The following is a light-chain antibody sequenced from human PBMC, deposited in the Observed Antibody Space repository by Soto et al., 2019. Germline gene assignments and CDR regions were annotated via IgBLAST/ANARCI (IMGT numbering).Light chain of an antibody. J-gene: IGLJ1*01. CDR3: GSWDSRLSDYV. CDR1: SSNIGGNS. Sequence: QSVLTQPPSVSAATGQKVTISCSGSSSNIGGNSVSWYQQLPGTAPKLLIYDDNKRPSGIPDRFSGSKSGTSATLGITGFQTGDEADYYCGSWDSRLSDYVFGNGTKVTV. CDR2: DDN. V-gene: IGLV1-51*01.